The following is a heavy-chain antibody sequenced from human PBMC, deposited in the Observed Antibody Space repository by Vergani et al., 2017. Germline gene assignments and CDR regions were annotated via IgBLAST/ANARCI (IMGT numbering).Heavy chain of an antibody. D-gene: IGHD3-16*01. CDR1: GFTFSSYS. CDR3: ARDAKNLGRDAFDI. J-gene: IGHJ3*02. CDR2: ISSSSSYI. Sequence: EVQLVESGGGLVKPGGSLRLSCAASGFTFSSYSMNWVRQAPGKGLEWVSSISSSSSYIYYADSVKGRFTISRDNAKNSLYLQMNSLRAEDTAVYYCARDAKNLGRDAFDIWGQGTMVTVSS. V-gene: IGHV3-21*01.